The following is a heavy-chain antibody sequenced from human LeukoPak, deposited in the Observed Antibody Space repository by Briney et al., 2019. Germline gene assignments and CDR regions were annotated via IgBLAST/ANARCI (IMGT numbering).Heavy chain of an antibody. CDR3: ARLYSGSYYPFDY. CDR1: GYSFTSYW. J-gene: IGHJ4*02. D-gene: IGHD1-26*01. CDR2: IYPGDSDT. V-gene: IGHV5-51*01. Sequence: GASLKISCKGSGYSFTSYWIGWVRQMPGKGLEWMGIIYPGDSDTRYSPSFQGQVTISADKSISTAYPQWSSLKASDTAMYYCARLYSGSYYPFDYWGQGTLVTVSS.